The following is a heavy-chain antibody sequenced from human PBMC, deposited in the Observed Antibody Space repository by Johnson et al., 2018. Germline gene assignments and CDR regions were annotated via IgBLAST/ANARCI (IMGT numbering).Heavy chain of an antibody. CDR1: GFTFTSSA. CDR3: AAAYYYDSSGGDAFDI. CDR2: IVVGSGNP. V-gene: IGHV1-58*01. D-gene: IGHD3-22*01. Sequence: QLVQSGPEVKKPGTSVKVSCKASGFTFTSSAVQWVRPARGQRIEWIGWIVVGSGNPNDAQKFKERVTITRDMSTSTAYMEISSLRSKDKAVYYCAAAYYYDSSGGDAFDIWGQGTMVTVSS. J-gene: IGHJ3*02.